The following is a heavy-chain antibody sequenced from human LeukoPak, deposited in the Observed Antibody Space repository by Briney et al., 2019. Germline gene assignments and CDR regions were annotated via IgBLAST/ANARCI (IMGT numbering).Heavy chain of an antibody. D-gene: IGHD5-18*01. CDR2: ISWDGGST. J-gene: IGHJ3*02. V-gene: IGHV3-43D*03. CDR1: GFTFDDYA. Sequence: PGGSLRLSCAASGFTFDDYAMHWVRQAPGKGLEWVSLISWDGGSTYYADSVKGRFTISRDNAKKSLYLQMNSLRAEDTALYYCARSTAMVTWGSFDIWGQGTLVTVSS. CDR3: ARSTAMVTWGSFDI.